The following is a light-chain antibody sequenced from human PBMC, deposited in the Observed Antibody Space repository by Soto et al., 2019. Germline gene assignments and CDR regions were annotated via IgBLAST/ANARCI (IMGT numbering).Light chain of an antibody. CDR1: SSDVGGYNY. V-gene: IGLV2-14*01. Sequence: QSALTQPASVSGSPGQSITISYTGTSSDVGGYNYVSWYQQHPGKAPKLMIYDVSNRPSGVSNRFSGSKSGNTASLTISGLQAEDEADYYCSSYTSSSTPNWVFGGGTKVTVL. CDR3: SSYTSSSTPNWV. J-gene: IGLJ3*02. CDR2: DVS.